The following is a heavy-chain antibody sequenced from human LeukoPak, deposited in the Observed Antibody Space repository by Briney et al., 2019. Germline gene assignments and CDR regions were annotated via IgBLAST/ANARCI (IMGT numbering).Heavy chain of an antibody. D-gene: IGHD1-1*01. CDR2: IRYDGSDK. CDR1: GFTLRGYG. Sequence: GGSLRLSCAASGFTLRGYGMHWIRQAPGKGLEWVAFIRYDGSDKSYADSVKGRFTISRDNSENTLYLQINSLRVEDTAVYYCAKDTPTTGYHLDSWGQGTLVTVSS. V-gene: IGHV3-30*02. CDR3: AKDTPTTGYHLDS. J-gene: IGHJ4*02.